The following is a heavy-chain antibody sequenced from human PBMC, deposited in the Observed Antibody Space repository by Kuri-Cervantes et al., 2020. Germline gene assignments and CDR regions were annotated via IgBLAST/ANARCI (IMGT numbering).Heavy chain of an antibody. D-gene: IGHD4/OR15-4a*01. CDR2: IYYSGST. CDR3: ARDLTDLAAHYDAFDI. CDR1: GGSISSSSYY. Sequence: GSLRLSCTVSGGSISSSSYYWGWIRQPPGKGLEWIGYIYYSGSTNYNPSLKSRVTISVDTSKNQFSLKLSSVTAADTAVYYCARDLTDLAAHYDAFDIWGQGTMVTVSS. V-gene: IGHV4-61*01. J-gene: IGHJ3*02.